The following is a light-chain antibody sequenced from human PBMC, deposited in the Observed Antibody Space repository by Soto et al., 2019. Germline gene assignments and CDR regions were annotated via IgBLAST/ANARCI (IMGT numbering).Light chain of an antibody. V-gene: IGLV2-23*02. Sequence: QSALTQPASVSGSPGQSITISCTGTSSDVRSYNLVSWYQQHPGKAPKLMIYEVSKRPSGVSNRFSGSKSGNTASLTISGLQAEDEADYYCCSYAGSSTFVFGTGTKHTVL. CDR3: CSYAGSSTFV. CDR2: EVS. CDR1: SSDVRSYNL. J-gene: IGLJ1*01.